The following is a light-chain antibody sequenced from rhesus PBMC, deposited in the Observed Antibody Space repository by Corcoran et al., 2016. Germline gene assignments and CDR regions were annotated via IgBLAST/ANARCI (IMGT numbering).Light chain of an antibody. CDR1: QSISSW. V-gene: IGKV1-22*01. Sequence: DIQMTQSPSSLSASVVDTVTITCRARQSISSWLAWYQQKPGKAPKLLIYKAPTLQSGVPSKFSGSGSGTEFTLTISSLQSEDFATYYCQQYSSSPSFTFGPGTKLDIK. J-gene: IGKJ3*01. CDR3: QQYSSSPSFT. CDR2: KAP.